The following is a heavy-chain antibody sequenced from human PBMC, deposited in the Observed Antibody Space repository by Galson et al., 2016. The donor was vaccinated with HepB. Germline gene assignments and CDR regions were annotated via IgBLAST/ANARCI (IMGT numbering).Heavy chain of an antibody. CDR1: GFSLSTTGVG. CDR2: IYWDGDE. Sequence: PALVKPTQTLTLTCIFSGFSLSTTGVGVGWLRLPPGKTLEWLAHIYWDGDERYSPSLKSRLTITKDTSKNRVVLTMTNMDPVDTATYYCVHIVHSGSYYYFAYRGQGTLVTVSS. V-gene: IGHV2-5*02. CDR3: VHIVHSGSYYYFAY. J-gene: IGHJ4*02. D-gene: IGHD1-26*01.